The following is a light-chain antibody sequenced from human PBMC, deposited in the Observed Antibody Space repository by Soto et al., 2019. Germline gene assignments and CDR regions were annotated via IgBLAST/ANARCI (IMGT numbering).Light chain of an antibody. Sequence: NFMLTQPHSVSESPGKTVTISCTRSSGSIASNYVQWYQQRPGSAPTTVIYEDNKRISAVPDRFSGSTDGSSNSASLTISGLQTEDEADYYCQSYDSSTVVFGGGTQLTVL. CDR3: QSYDSSTVV. V-gene: IGLV6-57*04. CDR1: SGSIASNY. J-gene: IGLJ2*01. CDR2: EDN.